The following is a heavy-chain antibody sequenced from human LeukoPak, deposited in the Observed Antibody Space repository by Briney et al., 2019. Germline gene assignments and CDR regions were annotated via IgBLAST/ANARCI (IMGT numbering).Heavy chain of an antibody. D-gene: IGHD3-16*02. Sequence: GESLMISCKGSGYSFTSYWIGWVRHMPGKGLEWMGIIYPGDSDTRYSPSFQGQVTISADKSISTAYLQWSSLKAADTAMYYCARQVITFGGVIGYMDVWGKGTTVTVSS. V-gene: IGHV5-51*01. CDR2: IYPGDSDT. CDR3: ARQVITFGGVIGYMDV. J-gene: IGHJ6*03. CDR1: GYSFTSYW.